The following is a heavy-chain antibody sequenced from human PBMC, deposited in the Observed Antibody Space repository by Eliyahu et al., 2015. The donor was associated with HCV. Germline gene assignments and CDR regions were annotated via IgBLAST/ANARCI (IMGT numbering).Heavy chain of an antibody. CDR3: VRVPQSGDLIYFKYGMDV. CDR2: ISSRGFTI. D-gene: IGHD4-17*01. CDR1: GFTFSAYY. Sequence: QVQLVESGGGLVSPGGSLRLSCVASGFTFSAYYITWIRQTPGKGPGWVSXISSRGFTIKYADSVKGRFIISRDDAKNSGYLQMNNLRVEDTAVYYCVRVPQSGDLIYFKYGMDVWGQGTTVTVSS. J-gene: IGHJ6*02. V-gene: IGHV3-11*01.